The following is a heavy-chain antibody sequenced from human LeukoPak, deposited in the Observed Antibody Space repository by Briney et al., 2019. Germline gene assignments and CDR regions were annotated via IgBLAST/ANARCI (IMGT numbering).Heavy chain of an antibody. J-gene: IGHJ4*02. D-gene: IGHD3-22*01. V-gene: IGHV3-23*01. CDR2: ISGSGGST. Sequence: GGSLRLSCAASGFTFSSYAMSWVRQAPGKGLEWVSAISGSGGSTYYADSVKGRFTISRDNSKNTLYLQMNSLRAEDTAVYYCASRITMIVVVKEHYWGQGTLVTVPS. CDR1: GFTFSSYA. CDR3: ASRITMIVVVKEHY.